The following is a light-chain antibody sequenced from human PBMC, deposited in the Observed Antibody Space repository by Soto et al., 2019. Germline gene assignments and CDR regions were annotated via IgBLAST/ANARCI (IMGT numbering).Light chain of an antibody. J-gene: IGKJ4*01. CDR1: QSVSSTY. CDR2: GAS. V-gene: IGKV3-20*01. CDR3: QQYGSFPLT. Sequence: EIELTQSPGTLSLSPGERVTLSCRASQSVSSTYLAWYPQKPGQAPRLLIYGASSRATGIPDRFSGSGSGTDFTLTISRLEPEDFAVYYCQQYGSFPLTFGGGTKVEIK.